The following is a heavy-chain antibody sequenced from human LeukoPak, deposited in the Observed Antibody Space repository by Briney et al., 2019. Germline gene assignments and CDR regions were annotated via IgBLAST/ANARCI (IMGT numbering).Heavy chain of an antibody. D-gene: IGHD3-10*01. CDR3: AREGDGYYGSGSQNWFDP. V-gene: IGHV1-69*13. CDR2: IIPIFGTA. J-gene: IGHJ5*02. Sequence: GASVKVSCKASGYTFTSYAMNWVRQAPGQGLEWMGGIIPIFGTANYAQKFQGRVTITADESTSTAYMELSRLRSDDTAVYYCAREGDGYYGSGSQNWFDPWGQGTLVTVSS. CDR1: GYTFTSYA.